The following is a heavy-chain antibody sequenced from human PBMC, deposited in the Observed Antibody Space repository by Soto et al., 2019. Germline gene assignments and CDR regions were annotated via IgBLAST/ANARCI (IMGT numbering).Heavy chain of an antibody. V-gene: IGHV4-30-4*01. CDR2: MFYTGTT. Sequence: PSETLSLTCSVSGGSISSGDYYWSWIRQPPGKGLEWIGYMFYTGTTYYNPSLKSRITISMDTSKNQFSLRLTSVTAADTAVYYCARIIEDYDILTGYQNNYWFDPWGQGTLVTVSS. J-gene: IGHJ5*02. D-gene: IGHD3-9*01. CDR3: ARIIEDYDILTGYQNNYWFDP. CDR1: GGSISSGDYY.